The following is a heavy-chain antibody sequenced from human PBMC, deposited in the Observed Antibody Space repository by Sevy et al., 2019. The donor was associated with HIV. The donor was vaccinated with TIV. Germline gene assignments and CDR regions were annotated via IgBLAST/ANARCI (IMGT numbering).Heavy chain of an antibody. Sequence: GGSLRLSCAASGFTFSDYYMSWIRQAPGKGLEWVSYISSSGSTIYYADSVKGRFTISRANAKNSLYLQMNSLRAEDTAVYYCARGGQYCSSTSCPHYGMDVWGQGTTVTVSS. CDR1: GFTFSDYY. V-gene: IGHV3-11*01. J-gene: IGHJ6*02. CDR2: ISSSGSTI. D-gene: IGHD2-2*01. CDR3: ARGGQYCSSTSCPHYGMDV.